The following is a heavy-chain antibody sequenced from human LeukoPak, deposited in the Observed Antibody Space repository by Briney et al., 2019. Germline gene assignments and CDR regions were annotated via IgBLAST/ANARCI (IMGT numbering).Heavy chain of an antibody. Sequence: PSETLSLTCTVSGDSISSYYWSWIRQPPGKGLEWIGYIYYSGSTYYSPSLKSRVTILVDTSKNQLSLKLKSVTAADTAMYYCAKRYYYDNSGYYYHFDYWGQGALVTVSS. CDR3: AKRYYYDNSGYYYHFDY. V-gene: IGHV4-59*04. J-gene: IGHJ4*02. D-gene: IGHD3-22*01. CDR1: GDSISSYY. CDR2: IYYSGST.